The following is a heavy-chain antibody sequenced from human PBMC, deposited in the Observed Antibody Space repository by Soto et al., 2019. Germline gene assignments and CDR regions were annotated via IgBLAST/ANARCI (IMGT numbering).Heavy chain of an antibody. CDR2: INPTSST. D-gene: IGHD2-21*02. V-gene: IGHV1-46*01. J-gene: IGHJ4*02. Sequence: ASVKVSCKASGYTFTSYYIHWVRQAPGQGLEWMGIINPTSSTSYAQKFQGRVTITRDTSASTAYMELSSLRSEDTAVYYCARSIVVVTALDYWGQGTLVTVSS. CDR3: ARSIVVVTALDY. CDR1: GYTFTSYY.